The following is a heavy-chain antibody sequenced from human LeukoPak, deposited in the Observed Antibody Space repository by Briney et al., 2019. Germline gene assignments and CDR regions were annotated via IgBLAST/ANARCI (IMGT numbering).Heavy chain of an antibody. CDR2: IRYDGSNK. J-gene: IGHJ4*02. CDR3: AKVALADIFNYNSFFDY. Sequence: GGSLRLSCAASGFTFSSYGMHWVRQAPGKGLEWVAFIRYDGSNKYHADSVKGRFTISRDNSKNTLYLQMNSLRAEDTAIYYCAKVALADIFNYNSFFDYWGQGTLVTVSS. D-gene: IGHD3-10*01. V-gene: IGHV3-30*02. CDR1: GFTFSSYG.